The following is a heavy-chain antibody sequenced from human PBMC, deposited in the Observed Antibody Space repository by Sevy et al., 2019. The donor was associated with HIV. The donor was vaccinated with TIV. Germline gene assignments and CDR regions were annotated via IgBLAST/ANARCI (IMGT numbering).Heavy chain of an antibody. D-gene: IGHD5-12*01. V-gene: IGHV3-20*01. J-gene: IGHJ6*02. CDR3: ASGRVERYTSAYDSYYAMDV. CDR1: GFRFEDYG. Sequence: RGSLRLSCAGSGFRFEDYGMSWVRQVPGKGLEWVSGINWNGGRVAYADSVKGRFTVSRDNAKNSLYLQMNSLRVEDTALSHCASGRVERYTSAYDSYYAMDVWGQGTTVSVSS. CDR2: INWNGGRV.